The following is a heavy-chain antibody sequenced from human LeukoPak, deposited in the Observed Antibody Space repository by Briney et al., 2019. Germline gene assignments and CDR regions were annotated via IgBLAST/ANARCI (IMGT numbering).Heavy chain of an antibody. CDR1: GYTFTAYF. CDR3: ARGRTEASPGDY. V-gene: IGHV1-2*06. D-gene: IGHD3-10*01. CDR2: INPNSGGT. Sequence: ASVKVSCKASGYTFTAYFMHWVRQAPGQGLEWMGRINPNSGGTNYAQKFQGRVTMTRDTSITTAYMDPRTLPYDHTAICYCARGRTEASPGDYWGQGTLVTVSS. J-gene: IGHJ4*02.